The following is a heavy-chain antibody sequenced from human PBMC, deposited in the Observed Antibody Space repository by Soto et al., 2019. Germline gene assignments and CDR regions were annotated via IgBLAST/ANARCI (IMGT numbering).Heavy chain of an antibody. CDR3: ARDRDPLLVPAAIFDY. Sequence: VSMKVSCKASGYTFSIYGISWVRQAPGQGLEWMGWISTYNGNTNYAQKLQGRVAMTTDTSTSTAYMELRSLRAEDTAVYYCARDRDPLLVPAAIFDYWGQGTLVTVSS. D-gene: IGHD2-2*02. CDR2: ISTYNGNT. CDR1: GYTFSIYG. J-gene: IGHJ4*02. V-gene: IGHV1-18*01.